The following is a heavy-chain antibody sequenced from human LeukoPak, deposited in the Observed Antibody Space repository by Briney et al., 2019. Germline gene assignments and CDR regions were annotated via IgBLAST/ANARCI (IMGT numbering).Heavy chain of an antibody. Sequence: GGSLRLSCAASGFTFSSYGMHWVRQAPGKGLEWVAVIYSGGSTYYADSVKGRFTISRDNSKNTLYLQMNSLRAEDTAVYYCAREPPFGDYSPHWFDPWGQGALVTVSS. J-gene: IGHJ5*02. V-gene: IGHV3-66*01. CDR1: GFTFSSYG. D-gene: IGHD4-17*01. CDR2: IYSGGST. CDR3: AREPPFGDYSPHWFDP.